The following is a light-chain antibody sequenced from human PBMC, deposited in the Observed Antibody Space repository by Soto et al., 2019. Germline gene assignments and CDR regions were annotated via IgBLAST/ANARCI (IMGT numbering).Light chain of an antibody. CDR3: QQYGSSPRT. V-gene: IGKV3-20*01. CDR2: GAS. J-gene: IGKJ1*01. CDR1: QSVSSSY. Sequence: EILLTQSPGTLSLSPGERATLSCRASQSVSSSYLAWYQQKPGQAPRLLIYGASSRATGIPDRFSGSGSGTDFTLTISRLEPEDFAVYYCQQYGSSPRTFGQGTMVAIK.